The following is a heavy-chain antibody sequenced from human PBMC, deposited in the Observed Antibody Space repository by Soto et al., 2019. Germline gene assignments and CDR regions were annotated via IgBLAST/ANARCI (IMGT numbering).Heavy chain of an antibody. V-gene: IGHV3-30*18. CDR3: AKDTLRFLEWFLSRPSYYYGMDV. J-gene: IGHJ6*02. CDR1: GFTFSSYG. D-gene: IGHD3-3*01. CDR2: ISYDGSNK. Sequence: PGGSLRLSCAASGFTFSSYGMHWVRQAPGKGLEWVAVISYDGSNKYYADSVKGRFTISRDNSKNTLYLQMNSLRAEDTAVYYCAKDTLRFLEWFLSRPSYYYGMDVWGQGTTVTVSS.